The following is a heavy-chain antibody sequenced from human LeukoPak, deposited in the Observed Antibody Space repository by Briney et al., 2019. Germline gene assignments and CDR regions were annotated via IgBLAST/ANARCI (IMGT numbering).Heavy chain of an antibody. CDR1: GFALSTYW. J-gene: IGHJ4*02. Sequence: GGSLRLSCAASGFALSTYWMDWVPHAPGKGLEWMCNINQHGSVKHYWDSETGRFTNPKNNARNAVYIQMNALRIEDTAVYYCTRDFVFWGQGTLVTASS. CDR2: INQHGSVK. V-gene: IGHV3-7*01. CDR3: TRDFVF. D-gene: IGHD3-3*01.